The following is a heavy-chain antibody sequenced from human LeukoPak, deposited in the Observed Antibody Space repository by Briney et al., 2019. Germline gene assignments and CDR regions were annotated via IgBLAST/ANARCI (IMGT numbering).Heavy chain of an antibody. CDR1: GFTFSSYA. Sequence: GGSLRLSCAASGFTFSSYAMHWVRQAPGKGLEWVAVISYDGSNKYYADSVKGRFTISRDNSKNTLYLQMNSLRAEDTAVYYCARDRAYVWGSRWDYYYYGMDVWGKGTTVTVSS. CDR3: ARDRAYVWGSRWDYYYYGMDV. D-gene: IGHD3-16*01. J-gene: IGHJ6*04. V-gene: IGHV3-30*04. CDR2: ISYDGSNK.